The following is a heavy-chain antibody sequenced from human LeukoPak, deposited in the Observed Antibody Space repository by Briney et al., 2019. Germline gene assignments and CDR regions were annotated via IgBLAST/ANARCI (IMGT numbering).Heavy chain of an antibody. CDR1: GFTFSNYA. CDR2: ISGTGGNT. V-gene: IGHV3-23*01. J-gene: IGHJ4*02. Sequence: GGSLRLSCAASGFTFSNYAMSWVRQAPGRGLDWVSIISGTGGNTYYADSVKGRFTVNRDNSKNTLYLQMNSLRAEDTAVYYCAKEEYYGAGSYPDYWGQGTLVTVSS. CDR3: AKEEYYGAGSYPDY. D-gene: IGHD3-10*01.